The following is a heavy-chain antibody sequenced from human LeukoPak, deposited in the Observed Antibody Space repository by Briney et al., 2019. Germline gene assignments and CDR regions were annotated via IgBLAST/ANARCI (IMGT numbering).Heavy chain of an antibody. V-gene: IGHV3-23*01. CDR3: ARGDSSGYYYFDY. Sequence: GGSLRLSCAASGFTFSSYAMSWVRQAPGKGLEWVSAISGSGGSTYYADSVKGRFTISRDNSKNTLYLQMNSLRAEDTAVYYCARGDSSGYYYFDYWGQGTLVTVSS. CDR2: ISGSGGST. D-gene: IGHD6-19*01. J-gene: IGHJ4*02. CDR1: GFTFSSYA.